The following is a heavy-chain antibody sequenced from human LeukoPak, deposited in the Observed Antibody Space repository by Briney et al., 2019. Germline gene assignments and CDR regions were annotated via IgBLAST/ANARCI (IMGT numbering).Heavy chain of an antibody. V-gene: IGHV4-31*03. CDR2: IYYSGST. D-gene: IGHD3-10*01. J-gene: IGHJ4*02. CDR1: GGSISSGGYY. CDR3: ASSMVRGVITSIDY. Sequence: SETLSLTCTVSGGSISSGGYYWSWIRQHPGKGLEWIGYIYYSGSTYYNPALKSRVTISEDTSKNQFSLKLSSVTAADTAVYYCASSMVRGVITSIDYRGQGTLVTVSS.